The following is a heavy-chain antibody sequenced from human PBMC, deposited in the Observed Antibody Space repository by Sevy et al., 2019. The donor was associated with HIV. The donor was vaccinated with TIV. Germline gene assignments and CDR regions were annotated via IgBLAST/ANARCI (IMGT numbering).Heavy chain of an antibody. CDR3: AKEGNNSPDKFDS. Sequence: GGSLRLSCAASGFTFNKFAMSWVRQAPGKGLEWVSAISRKSLGTYYADPVKGRFSISRDDSKNMLYLQMSGLRGDDTAVYYCAKEGNNSPDKFDSWGQGTLVTVSS. J-gene: IGHJ4*02. V-gene: IGHV3-23*01. CDR2: ISRKSLGT. CDR1: GFTFNKFA. D-gene: IGHD1-1*01.